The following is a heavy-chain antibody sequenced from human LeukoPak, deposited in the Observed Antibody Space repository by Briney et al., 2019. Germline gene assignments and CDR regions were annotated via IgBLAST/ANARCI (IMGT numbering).Heavy chain of an antibody. CDR1: GFTFSSYA. CDR2: ISGSGGST. Sequence: GGSLRLSCAASGFTFSSYAMSWVRQAPGKGLEWVSVISGSGGSTYHADSVKGRFTISRDNSKNTLYLQMNSLRAEDTAIYYCATSKYSSSWSRYYYYGMDVWGKGTTVTVSS. CDR3: ATSKYSSSWSRYYYYGMDV. V-gene: IGHV3-23*01. J-gene: IGHJ6*04. D-gene: IGHD6-13*01.